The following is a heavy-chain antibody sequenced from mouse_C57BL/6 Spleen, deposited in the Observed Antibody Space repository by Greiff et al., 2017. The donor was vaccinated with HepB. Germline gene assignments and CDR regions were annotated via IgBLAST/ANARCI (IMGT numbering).Heavy chain of an antibody. D-gene: IGHD1-1*01. CDR2: INPNNGGT. Sequence: EVQLQQSGPELVKPGASVKMSCKASGYTFTDYNMHWVKQSHGKSLEWIGYINPNNGGTSYNQKFKGKATLTVNKSSSTAYMELRSLTSEDSAVYYCARLGDYYGSSPAWFAYWGQGTLFTVSA. CDR3: ARLGDYYGSSPAWFAY. J-gene: IGHJ3*01. V-gene: IGHV1-22*01. CDR1: GYTFTDYN.